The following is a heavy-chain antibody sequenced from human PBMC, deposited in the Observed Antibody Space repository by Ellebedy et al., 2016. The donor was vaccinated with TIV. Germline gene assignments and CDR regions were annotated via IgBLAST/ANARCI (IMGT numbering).Heavy chain of an antibody. CDR3: ARDQWLGRAYYFDS. CDR2: IKQDESEK. D-gene: IGHD6-19*01. V-gene: IGHV3-7*01. J-gene: IGHJ4*02. CDR1: GFTFSNYW. Sequence: GESLKISCAASGFTFSNYWMSWVRQAPGKGLEWVANIKQDESEKYYVDSVKGRFSISRDNAKNSLYLQMNSLRPEDTAVYYCARDQWLGRAYYFDSWGQGTLVTVSS.